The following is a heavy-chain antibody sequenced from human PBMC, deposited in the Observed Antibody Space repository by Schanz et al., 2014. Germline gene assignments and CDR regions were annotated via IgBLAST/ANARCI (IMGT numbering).Heavy chain of an antibody. D-gene: IGHD6-19*01. J-gene: IGHJ2*01. CDR3: ARLSVAGRPHVSYWYFDL. CDR1: GYTTFTDYY. V-gene: IGHV1-2*04. CDR2: INPNSGDT. Sequence: QVQLVQSGAEAKKPGASVKVSCKASGYTTFTDYYIHWVRQAPGQGREWMGWINPNSGDTNYAQKFQGWVTMTRDTSISTAYMEVSRLKSDDAAVYYCARLSVAGRPHVSYWYFDLWGRGTLVTVSS.